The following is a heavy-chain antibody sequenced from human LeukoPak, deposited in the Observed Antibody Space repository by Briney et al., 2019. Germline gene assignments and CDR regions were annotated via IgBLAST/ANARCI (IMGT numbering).Heavy chain of an antibody. V-gene: IGHV3-23*01. CDR2: ISGSADST. J-gene: IGHJ4*02. D-gene: IGHD5-12*01. CDR3: AKSSRQYRGGVDY. CDR1: GFTFTTYA. Sequence: QPGGSLRLSCAASGFTFTTYAMSWVRQAPGKGLEWVSTISGSADSTYYADSVKGRFTISRDNSKNTLYLQMKSLRAEDTALYYCAKSSRQYRGGVDYWARESWSPSPQ.